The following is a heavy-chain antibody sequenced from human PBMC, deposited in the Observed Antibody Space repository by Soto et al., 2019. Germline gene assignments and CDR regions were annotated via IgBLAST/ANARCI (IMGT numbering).Heavy chain of an antibody. J-gene: IGHJ6*02. CDR2: IYYSGST. CDR3: ARDGPPHYGMDV. Sequence: SETLSLTCTVSGGSISSYYWSWIRQPPGKGLEWIGYIYYSGSTNYNPSLKSRVTISVDTSKNQFSLKLSSVTAADTAVYYCARDGPPHYGMDVWGQGTTVTVSS. V-gene: IGHV4-59*01. CDR1: GGSISSYY.